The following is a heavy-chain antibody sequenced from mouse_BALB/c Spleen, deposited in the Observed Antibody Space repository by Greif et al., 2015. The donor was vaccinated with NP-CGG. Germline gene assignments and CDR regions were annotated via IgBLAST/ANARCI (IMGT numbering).Heavy chain of an antibody. V-gene: IGHV1-54*01. CDR1: GYAFTNYL. J-gene: IGHJ3*01. CDR2: INPGSGGT. CDR3: ANGGLGSFAY. Sequence: VKVVESGAELVRPGTSVKVSCKASGYAFTNYLIEWVKQRPGQGLEWIGVINPGSGGTNYNEKFKGKATLITDKSSSTAYMQLSSLTSDDSAVYFCANGGLGSFAYWGQGTLVTVSA. D-gene: IGHD4-1*01.